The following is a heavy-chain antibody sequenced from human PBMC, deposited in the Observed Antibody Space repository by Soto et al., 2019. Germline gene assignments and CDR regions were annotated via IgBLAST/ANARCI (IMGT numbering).Heavy chain of an antibody. CDR3: AREGYYGFWSGYYPGMSSHYGMDV. CDR2: ISAYNGNT. J-gene: IGHJ6*02. D-gene: IGHD3-3*01. V-gene: IGHV1-18*01. Sequence: QVQLVQSGAEVKKPGASVKVSCKASGYTFTSYGISWVRQAPGQGLEWMGWISAYNGNTNYAQKLQGRVTMTTDTSARTAYMELRILRSDDTAVYYCAREGYYGFWSGYYPGMSSHYGMDVWGQGTTVTVSS. CDR1: GYTFTSYG.